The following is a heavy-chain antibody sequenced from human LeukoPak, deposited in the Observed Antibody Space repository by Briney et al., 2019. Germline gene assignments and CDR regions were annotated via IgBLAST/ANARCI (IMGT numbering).Heavy chain of an antibody. Sequence: GGSLRLSCAASGFTFSSYSMNWVRRAPGKGLEWVSYISGSGSAMYYADSVKGRFTISGDNAKNSLYLQMNSLRAEDTAVYYCASGAPSYEVVVAALDYWGQGTLVTVSS. J-gene: IGHJ4*02. CDR2: ISGSGSAM. D-gene: IGHD2-15*01. V-gene: IGHV3-48*01. CDR3: ASGAPSYEVVVAALDY. CDR1: GFTFSSYS.